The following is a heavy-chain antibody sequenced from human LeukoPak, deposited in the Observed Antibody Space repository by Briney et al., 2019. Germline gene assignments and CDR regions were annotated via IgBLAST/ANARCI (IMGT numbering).Heavy chain of an antibody. CDR3: AIYYGSGSSFDY. D-gene: IGHD3-10*01. Sequence: GESLSISCKGSGYSFTSYWISWVRQMRGKGLEWMGRIDPSDSYTNYSPSFQGHVTISADKSISTAYLQWSSLKASDTAMYYCAIYYGSGSSFDYWGQGTLVTVSS. CDR2: IDPSDSYT. CDR1: GYSFTSYW. J-gene: IGHJ4*02. V-gene: IGHV5-10-1*01.